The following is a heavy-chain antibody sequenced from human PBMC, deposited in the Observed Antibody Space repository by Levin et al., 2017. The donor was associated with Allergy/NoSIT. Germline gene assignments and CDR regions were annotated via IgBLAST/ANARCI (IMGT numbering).Heavy chain of an antibody. Sequence: PGGSLSLTCSVSGGSVSSGTYYWSWIRRPPGKGLEWIGYINYRGVTKYNPSLKSRVTISVDTSKNEFSLKVTSVTAADTAVYYCARNRIIVSGGNDYYYGMDVWGQGTTVTVSS. CDR1: GGSVSSGTYY. CDR3: ARNRIIVSGGNDYYYGMDV. CDR2: INYRGVT. V-gene: IGHV4-61*01. J-gene: IGHJ6*02. D-gene: IGHD5/OR15-5a*01.